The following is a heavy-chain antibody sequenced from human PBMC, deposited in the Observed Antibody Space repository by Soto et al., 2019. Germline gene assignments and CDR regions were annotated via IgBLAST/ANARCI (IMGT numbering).Heavy chain of an antibody. Sequence: QPGGSLRLSCAASGFTFSSYAMHWVRQAPGKGLEWVAVISYDGSNKYYADSVKGRFTISRDNSKNTLYLQMNSLRAEDTSVYYCARGGETAAGHFDYWGQGTLVTVSS. CDR3: ARGGETAAGHFDY. CDR2: ISYDGSNK. J-gene: IGHJ4*02. CDR1: GFTFSSYA. D-gene: IGHD6-13*01. V-gene: IGHV3-30-3*01.